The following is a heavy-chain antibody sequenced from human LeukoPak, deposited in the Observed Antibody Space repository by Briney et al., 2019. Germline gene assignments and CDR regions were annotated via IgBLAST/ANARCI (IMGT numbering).Heavy chain of an antibody. V-gene: IGHV3-30-3*01. Sequence: GGSLRLSCAASGFTFSSYAMHWVRQAPGKGLEWVAVISYDGSNKYYADSVKGRFTISRDNSKNTLCLQMNSLRAEDTAVYYCARDYGDYVPFDYWGQGTLVTVSS. CDR1: GFTFSSYA. CDR2: ISYDGSNK. D-gene: IGHD4-17*01. J-gene: IGHJ4*02. CDR3: ARDYGDYVPFDY.